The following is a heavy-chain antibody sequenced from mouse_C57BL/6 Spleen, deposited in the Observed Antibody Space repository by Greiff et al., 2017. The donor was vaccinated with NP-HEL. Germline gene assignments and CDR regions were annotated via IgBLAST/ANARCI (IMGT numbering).Heavy chain of an antibody. Sequence: QLQQSGPELVKPGASVKISCKASGYAFSSSWMNWVKQRPGKGLEWIGRIYPGDGDTNYNGKFKGKATLTADKSSSTAYMQLSSLTSEDSAVYFCAREIYYYGSSFWYFDVWGTGTTVTVSS. CDR1: GYAFSSSW. CDR2: IYPGDGDT. CDR3: AREIYYYGSSFWYFDV. V-gene: IGHV1-82*01. D-gene: IGHD1-1*01. J-gene: IGHJ1*03.